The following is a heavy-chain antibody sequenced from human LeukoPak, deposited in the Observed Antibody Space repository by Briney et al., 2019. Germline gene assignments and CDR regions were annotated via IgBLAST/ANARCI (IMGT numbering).Heavy chain of an antibody. Sequence: SETLSLTCAVYGGSFSGYYWSWIRQPAGKGLEWIGRIYTSGSTNYNPSLKSRVTMSVDTSKNQFSLKLSSVTAADTAVYFCTRDTGTTGEVKFDPWGQGTLVTVSS. CDR3: TRDTGTTGEVKFDP. CDR2: IYTSGST. CDR1: GGSFSGYY. J-gene: IGHJ5*02. V-gene: IGHV4-4*07. D-gene: IGHD4-17*01.